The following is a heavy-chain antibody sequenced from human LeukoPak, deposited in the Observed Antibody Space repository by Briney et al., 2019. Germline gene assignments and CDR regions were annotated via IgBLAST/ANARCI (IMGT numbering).Heavy chain of an antibody. D-gene: IGHD3-22*01. V-gene: IGHV1-3*01. Sequence: ASVKVSCKASGYTFTSYAMHWVRQAPGQRLEWMGWINAGNGNTKYSQKFQGRVTITRDTSASTAYMELSSLRSEDTAVYYCARDKNYYYDSSGYPGGHYFDYWGQGTLVTVSS. J-gene: IGHJ4*02. CDR1: GYTFTSYA. CDR2: INAGNGNT. CDR3: ARDKNYYYDSSGYPGGHYFDY.